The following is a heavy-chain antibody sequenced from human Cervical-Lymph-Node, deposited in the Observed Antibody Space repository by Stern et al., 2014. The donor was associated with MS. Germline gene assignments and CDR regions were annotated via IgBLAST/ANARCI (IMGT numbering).Heavy chain of an antibody. CDR1: GGSISSSNW. Sequence: VHLVESGPGLVKPSGTLSLTCAVSGGSISSSNWGSWVRQPPGKGLEGIGEIYHRGSTNYNPSLKSRVTISVDKSKNQFSLKLSSVTAADTAVYYCAREGYSSSYDAFDIWGQGTMVTVSS. V-gene: IGHV4-4*02. D-gene: IGHD6-6*01. J-gene: IGHJ3*02. CDR2: IYHRGST. CDR3: AREGYSSSYDAFDI.